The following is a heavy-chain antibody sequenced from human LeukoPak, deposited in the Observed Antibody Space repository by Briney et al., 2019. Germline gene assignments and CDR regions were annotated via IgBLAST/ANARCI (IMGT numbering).Heavy chain of an antibody. CDR1: GGSFSGYY. CDR3: ARDGGVTYYYFYYYMDV. Sequence: KPSETLSLTCADYGGSFSGYYWSWIRQPPGKGLEWIGEINHSGSTNYNPSLKSRVTISVDTSKNQFSLKLSSVTAADTAVYYCARDGGVTYYYFYYYMDVWGKGTTVTVSS. J-gene: IGHJ6*03. D-gene: IGHD3-16*01. V-gene: IGHV4-34*01. CDR2: INHSGST.